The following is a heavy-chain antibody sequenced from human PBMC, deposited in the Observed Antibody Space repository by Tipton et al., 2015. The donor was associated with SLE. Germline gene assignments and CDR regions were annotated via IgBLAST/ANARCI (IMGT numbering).Heavy chain of an antibody. CDR1: GGSLGSHY. Sequence: TLSLTCTVSGGSLGSHYWSWIRQPPGKGLEWIGYIYYSGSSNYNPSLKSRVTISVDTSKNQFSLKLSSVTAADTAVYYCARGTCSGGSCYENYWGQGTLVTVSS. J-gene: IGHJ4*02. V-gene: IGHV4-59*08. CDR2: IYYSGSS. D-gene: IGHD2-15*01. CDR3: ARGTCSGGSCYENY.